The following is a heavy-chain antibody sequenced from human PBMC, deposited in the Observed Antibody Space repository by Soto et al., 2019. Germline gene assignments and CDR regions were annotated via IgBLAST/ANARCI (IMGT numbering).Heavy chain of an antibody. D-gene: IGHD3-22*01. CDR2: IYYSGTT. CDR3: ARIYYYYDSSGYCDP. V-gene: IGHV4-31*03. Sequence: LSLTCTVSGGSISSGGYYWSWIRQHPGKGLEWIGYIYYSGTTYHNPSLKSRVTMSVDTSKNQFSLKLSSVTAADTAIYYCARIYYYYDSSGYCDPWGQGTPVTVSS. CDR1: GGSISSGGYY. J-gene: IGHJ5*02.